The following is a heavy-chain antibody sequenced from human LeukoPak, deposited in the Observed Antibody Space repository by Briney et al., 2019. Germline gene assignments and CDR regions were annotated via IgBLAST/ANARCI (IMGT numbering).Heavy chain of an antibody. Sequence: PETLSLTCVVSGGSFSGYYWSWIRQPPGKGLEWIGEINHGGRTNYSPSLKSRVTISVDTSENQFSLNLSSVTAADTAVYYCARGLELGYCSGASCYIWFDPWGQGTLVTVSS. D-gene: IGHD2-2*02. J-gene: IGHJ5*02. CDR3: ARGLELGYCSGASCYIWFDP. CDR1: GGSFSGYY. CDR2: INHGGRT. V-gene: IGHV4-34*01.